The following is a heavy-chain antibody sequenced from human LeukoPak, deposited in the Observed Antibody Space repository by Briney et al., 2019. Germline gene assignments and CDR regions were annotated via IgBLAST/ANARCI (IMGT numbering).Heavy chain of an antibody. CDR3: AKDRGGNFDSNPRRFYYYMDV. J-gene: IGHJ6*03. V-gene: IGHV3-30*02. D-gene: IGHD3-9*01. CDR1: NFMFSNYD. CDR2: IRYDGSYK. Sequence: GGSLRLSCEASNFMFSNYDMNWARQAPGKGLEWVAFIRYDGSYKNSAESVQGRFTISRDNSRNTLYLQMSRLRAEDTAVYYCAKDRGGNFDSNPRRFYYYMDVWGKGTTVTVSS.